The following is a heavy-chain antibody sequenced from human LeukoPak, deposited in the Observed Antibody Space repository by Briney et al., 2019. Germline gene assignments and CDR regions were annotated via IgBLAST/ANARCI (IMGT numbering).Heavy chain of an antibody. Sequence: ASVKVSCRASGGTFSSYAISWVRQAPGQGLEWMGGIIPIFGTANYAQKFQGRVTITADESTSTAFMELSSLRSEDTAVYYCEVVKSSGWYYFDYWGQGILVTVSS. V-gene: IGHV1-69*13. D-gene: IGHD6-19*01. CDR3: EVVKSSGWYYFDY. CDR2: IIPIFGTA. CDR1: GGTFSSYA. J-gene: IGHJ4*02.